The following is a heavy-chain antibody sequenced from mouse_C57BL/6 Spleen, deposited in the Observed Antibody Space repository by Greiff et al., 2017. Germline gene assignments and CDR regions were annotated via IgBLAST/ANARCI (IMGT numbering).Heavy chain of an antibody. J-gene: IGHJ2*01. V-gene: IGHV1-47*01. Sequence: VMLVESGAELVKPGASVKMSCKASGYTFTTYPIEWVKQNHGKSLEWIGNFHPYNDDTKYNEKFKGKATLTVEKSSSTVYLELSRLTSDDSAVYYCARSVYYGNYVFDYWGQGTTLTVSS. CDR1: GYTFTTYP. CDR2: FHPYNDDT. D-gene: IGHD2-1*01. CDR3: ARSVYYGNYVFDY.